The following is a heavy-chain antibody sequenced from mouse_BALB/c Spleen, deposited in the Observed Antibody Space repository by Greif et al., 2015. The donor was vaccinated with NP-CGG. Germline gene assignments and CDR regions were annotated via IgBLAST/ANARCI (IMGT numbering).Heavy chain of an antibody. CDR3: ARDPDGNYDTMDY. V-gene: IGHV5-9-4*01. J-gene: IGHJ4*01. Sequence: EVKLVESGGGLVKPGGSLKLSCAASGFTFRSYAMSWVRQSPEKRLEWVAEISSGGSYTYYPDTVTGRFTISRDNAKNTLYLEMSSLRSEDTAMYYCARDPDGNYDTMDYWGQGTSVTVSS. CDR2: ISSGGSYT. D-gene: IGHD2-1*01. CDR1: GFTFRSYA.